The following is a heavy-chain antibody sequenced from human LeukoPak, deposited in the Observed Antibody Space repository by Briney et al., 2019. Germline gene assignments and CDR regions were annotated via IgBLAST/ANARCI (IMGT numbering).Heavy chain of an antibody. CDR3: ARGYYDSSAQGAFDI. D-gene: IGHD3-22*01. CDR1: GGSISSYY. CDR2: IYTSGST. Sequence: PSETLSLTCTVSGGSISSYYWSWIRQPAGRGLEWIGRIYTSGSTNYNPSLKSRVTMSVDTSKNQFSLKLSSVTAADTAVYYCARGYYDSSAQGAFDISGQGTMVTVSS. V-gene: IGHV4-4*07. J-gene: IGHJ3*02.